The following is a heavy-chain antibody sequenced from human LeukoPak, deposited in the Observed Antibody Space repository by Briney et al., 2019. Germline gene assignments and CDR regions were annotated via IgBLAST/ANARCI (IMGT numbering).Heavy chain of an antibody. V-gene: IGHV4-34*01. Sequence: SETLSLTCTVSGGSISSYYWSWIRQPPGKGLEWIGEINHSGSTNYNPSLKSRVTISVDTSKNQFSLKLSSVTAADTAVYYCARGPGAGSIAVARHPFDYWGQGTLVTVSS. CDR2: INHSGST. CDR1: GGSISSYY. J-gene: IGHJ4*02. D-gene: IGHD6-19*01. CDR3: ARGPGAGSIAVARHPFDY.